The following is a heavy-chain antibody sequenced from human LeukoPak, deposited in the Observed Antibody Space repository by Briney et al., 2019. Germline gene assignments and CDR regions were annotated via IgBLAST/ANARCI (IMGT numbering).Heavy chain of an antibody. V-gene: IGHV1-24*01. CDR1: GYTLTELS. Sequence: ASVKLSCKVSGYTLTELSMHWVRQAPGKGLEWMGGFDPEDGEAVYAQKFQGRVTMTEDTSTNTVYMELSSLRSEDTAVYYCARGHSNYFHYYYYMDVWGKGATVTVSS. CDR3: ARGHSNYFHYYYYMDV. J-gene: IGHJ6*03. CDR2: FDPEDGEA. D-gene: IGHD4-11*01.